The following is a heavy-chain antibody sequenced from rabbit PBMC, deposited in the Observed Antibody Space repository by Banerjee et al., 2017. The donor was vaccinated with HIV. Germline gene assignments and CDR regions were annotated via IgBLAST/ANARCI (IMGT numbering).Heavy chain of an antibody. CDR1: GFDFSTYS. CDR3: ARGGVAAGDGYAL. J-gene: IGHJ4*01. Sequence: LEESGGGLVQPEGSLTLTCKASGFDFSTYSMSWVRQAPGKGLEWIVCIESGSSGFTYFASWAKGRFTISKTSSTTVTLQMTSLTAADTATYFCARGGVAAGDGYALWGQGTLVTVS. CDR2: IESGSSGFT. V-gene: IGHV1S45*01. D-gene: IGHD6-1*01.